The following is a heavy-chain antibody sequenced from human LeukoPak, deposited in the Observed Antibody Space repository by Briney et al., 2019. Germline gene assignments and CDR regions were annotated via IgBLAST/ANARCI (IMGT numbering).Heavy chain of an antibody. V-gene: IGHV3-53*01. J-gene: IGHJ3*02. CDR1: GFTVSNYY. CDR2: IYSGTTA. D-gene: IGHD3-10*01. Sequence: GGSLRLSCSASGFTVSNYYMTWVRQAPGKGLEWVSVIYSGTTAYYAGSVKGRFTISRDNSKNTLYLQMNSLRPDDTAVYYCARLGQGLDRGVQNAFDIWGHGTMVIVSS. CDR3: ARLGQGLDRGVQNAFDI.